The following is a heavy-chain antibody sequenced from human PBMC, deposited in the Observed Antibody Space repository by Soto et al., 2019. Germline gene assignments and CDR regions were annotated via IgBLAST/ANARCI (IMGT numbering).Heavy chain of an antibody. Sequence: QVQLQESGPGLVKPSETLSLTCTVSGGSVSSGNYYWSWIRQPPGKGLEWIGFIYYTGSTSYNPSLKSRVTISMDTSKNQFSLKLTSGTAADPAVYYCASALYCSGGSCSFDPWGQGTLVTVSS. CDR3: ASALYCSGGSCSFDP. CDR1: GGSVSSGNYY. V-gene: IGHV4-61*01. CDR2: IYYTGST. J-gene: IGHJ5*02. D-gene: IGHD2-15*01.